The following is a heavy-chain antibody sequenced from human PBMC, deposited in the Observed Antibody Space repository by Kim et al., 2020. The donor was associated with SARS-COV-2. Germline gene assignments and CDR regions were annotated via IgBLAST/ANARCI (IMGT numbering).Heavy chain of an antibody. CDR1: GYSFTSYW. CDR2: IDPSDSYT. J-gene: IGHJ2*01. D-gene: IGHD2-21*02. CDR3: ARSWVVVTAEGAPAHWYFDL. V-gene: IGHV5-10-1*01. Sequence: GESLKISCKGSGYSFTSYWISWVRQMPGKGLEWMGRIDPSDSYTNYSPSFQGHVTISADKSISTAYLQWSSLKASDTAMYYCARSWVVVTAEGAPAHWYFDLWGRGTLVTVSS.